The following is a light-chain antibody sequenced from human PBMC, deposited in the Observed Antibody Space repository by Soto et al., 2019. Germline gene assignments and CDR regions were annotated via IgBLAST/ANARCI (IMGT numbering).Light chain of an antibody. Sequence: QSALTQPACVSGSPGQSITISCTGTSSDVGGYNYVSWYQHHPGKAPKLMIYEVSNRPSGVSNRFSGSKSGNTASLTISGLQAEDEAGYYCSSYTSSSTYVVFGGGTKVTVL. J-gene: IGLJ2*01. CDR3: SSYTSSSTYVV. CDR2: EVS. CDR1: SSDVGGYNY. V-gene: IGLV2-14*01.